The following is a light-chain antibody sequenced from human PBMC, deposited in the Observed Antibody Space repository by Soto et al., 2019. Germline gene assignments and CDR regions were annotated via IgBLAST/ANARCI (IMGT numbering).Light chain of an antibody. CDR1: QSVRDDY. V-gene: IGKV3-20*01. J-gene: IGKJ2*01. CDR3: QQYGSSPRT. Sequence: EIVLTQSPGSLPLSPGESAALSCRASQSVRDDYFAWYQQRPGQAPRLLISFASRRAAGIPDRFSGSGSGTDFTLTISRVEPEDLAVYFCQQYGSSPRTFGQGTKLEIK. CDR2: FAS.